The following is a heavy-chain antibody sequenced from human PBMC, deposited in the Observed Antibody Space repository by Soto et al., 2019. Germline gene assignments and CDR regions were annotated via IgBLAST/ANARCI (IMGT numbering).Heavy chain of an antibody. CDR2: ISYDGSNK. V-gene: IGHV3-30-3*01. CDR3: AREKLGDIVVVVAAPWFDP. D-gene: IGHD2-15*01. Sequence: QVQLVESGGGVVQPGRSLRLSCAASGFTFSSYAMHWVRQAPGKGLEWVAVISYDGSNKYYADSVKDRFTISRDNSKNTLYLQMNSLRAEDTAVYYCAREKLGDIVVVVAAPWFDPWGQGTLVTVSS. J-gene: IGHJ5*02. CDR1: GFTFSSYA.